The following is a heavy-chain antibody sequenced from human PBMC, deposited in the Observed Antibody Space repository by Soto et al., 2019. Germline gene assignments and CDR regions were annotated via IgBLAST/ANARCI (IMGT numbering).Heavy chain of an antibody. D-gene: IGHD3-22*01. Sequence: SVKVSCKGSGNTFTYVYLHWVRQAPGQALEWMGWITPFNGNTKYAQKFQDRVTFTGDTSLNTAHMELSSLRSDDTAMFYCASGRYDASGYFDYWGQGXLVTVFS. CDR2: ITPFNGNT. CDR1: GNTFTYVY. CDR3: ASGRYDASGYFDY. J-gene: IGHJ4*02. V-gene: IGHV1-45*02.